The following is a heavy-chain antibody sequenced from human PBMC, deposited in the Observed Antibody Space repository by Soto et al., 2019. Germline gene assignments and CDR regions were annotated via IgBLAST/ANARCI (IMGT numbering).Heavy chain of an antibody. V-gene: IGHV1-2*04. D-gene: IGHD6-19*01. CDR1: GYTFTGYY. Sequence: ASVKVSCKASGYTFTGYYMHWVRQAPGQGLEWMGWINSNSGGTNYAQKFQGWVTMTRDTSISTAYMELSRLRSDDTAVYYCARASVAGIVGVFDIWGQGTMVIVSS. CDR2: INSNSGGT. J-gene: IGHJ3*02. CDR3: ARASVAGIVGVFDI.